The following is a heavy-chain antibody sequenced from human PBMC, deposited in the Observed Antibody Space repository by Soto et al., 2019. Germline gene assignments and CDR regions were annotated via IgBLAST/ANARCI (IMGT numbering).Heavy chain of an antibody. CDR1: GYTFTDYY. J-gene: IGHJ6*02. CDR2: INPNSGGT. V-gene: IGHV1-2*04. CDR3: ATLPRHFGDYHYYRVDV. D-gene: IGHD3-10*01. Sequence: ASVKVSCKASGYTFTDYYLHGVLQAPLQGLEWMGWINPNSGGTKYAQKFQGWVTMTRDTSISTAYIELSRLRSVDTALYYCATLPRHFGDYHYYRVDVWGQGTTVTVSS.